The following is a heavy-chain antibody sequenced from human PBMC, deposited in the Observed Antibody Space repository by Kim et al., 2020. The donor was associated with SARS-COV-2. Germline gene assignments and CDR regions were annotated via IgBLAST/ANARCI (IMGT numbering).Heavy chain of an antibody. Sequence: ASVKVSCKASGYTFTSYGISWVRQAPGQGLEWMGWISAYNGNTNYAQKLQGRVTMTTDTSTSTAYMELRSLRSDDTAVYYCARPRDDYVWGSYPPPYYYFDYWGQGTLVTVSS. CDR1: GYTFTSYG. CDR3: ARPRDDYVWGSYPPPYYYFDY. J-gene: IGHJ4*02. CDR2: ISAYNGNT. D-gene: IGHD3-16*02. V-gene: IGHV1-18*01.